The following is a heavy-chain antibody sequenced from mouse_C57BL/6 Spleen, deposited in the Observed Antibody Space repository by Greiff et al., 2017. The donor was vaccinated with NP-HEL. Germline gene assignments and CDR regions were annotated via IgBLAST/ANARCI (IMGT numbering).Heavy chain of an antibody. J-gene: IGHJ3*01. CDR1: GYTFTSYW. CDR3: GREDRSTMPYPSFAY. D-gene: IGHD2-1*01. V-gene: IGHV1-55*01. Sequence: VQLQQPGAELVKPGASVKMSCKASGYTFTSYWITWVKQRTGQGLEWIGDIYPGSGSTNYNEKFKSKATLTVDTSSSTAYMQHSSLTSEDSAVYYCGREDRSTMPYPSFAYRGQAALVTVDA. CDR2: IYPGSGST.